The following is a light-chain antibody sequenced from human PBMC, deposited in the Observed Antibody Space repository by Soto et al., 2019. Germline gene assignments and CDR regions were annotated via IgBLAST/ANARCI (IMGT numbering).Light chain of an antibody. J-gene: IGKJ1*01. V-gene: IGKV3-20*01. CDR2: GAA. CDR1: QSVSSSY. CDR3: QQYGSSLLT. Sequence: EIVLTQSPGTLSLSPGERATISCRASQSVSSSYLAWYQHKPGQAPRVLIYGAASMATVIPDRFSGSGSGKDFTHTISRLEPGDCAVYYCQQYGSSLLTFGQGTKVDIK.